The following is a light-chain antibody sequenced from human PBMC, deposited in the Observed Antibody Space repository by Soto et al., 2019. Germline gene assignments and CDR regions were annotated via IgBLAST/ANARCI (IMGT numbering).Light chain of an antibody. CDR3: SSYTSSSTFVV. Sequence: QSALTQPPSVSGSPGQSVTISCTGTSSDDGSYNRVSWYQQPPGTAPKLIIYEVSNRPSGVPNHFSGSKSGNTASLTISGLQAEDEADYYCSSYTSSSTFVVFGGGTKLTVL. CDR2: EVS. V-gene: IGLV2-18*02. J-gene: IGLJ2*01. CDR1: SSDDGSYNR.